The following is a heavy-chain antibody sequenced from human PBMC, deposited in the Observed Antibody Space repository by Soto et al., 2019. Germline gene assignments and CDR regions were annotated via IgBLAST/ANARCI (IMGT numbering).Heavy chain of an antibody. CDR2: IWYDGSNK. CDR3: ARDDEDYYMDV. J-gene: IGHJ6*03. CDR1: GFTFSSYG. V-gene: IGHV3-33*01. Sequence: GGSLRLSCAASGFTFSSYGMHWVRQAPGKGLEWVAVIWYDGSNKYYADSVKGRFTISRDNSKNTLYLQMNSLRAEDTAVYYCARDDEDYYMDVWGKGTTVTVSS.